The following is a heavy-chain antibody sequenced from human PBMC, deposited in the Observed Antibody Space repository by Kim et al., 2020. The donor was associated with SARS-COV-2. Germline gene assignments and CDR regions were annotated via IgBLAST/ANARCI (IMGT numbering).Heavy chain of an antibody. CDR2: IKSSGGIT. V-gene: IGHV3-23*01. D-gene: IGHD1-26*01. Sequence: GGSLRLSCEASGFIFSDYGMSWVRQAPGKGLEWVSGIKSSGGITLHAASVKGRFTTTRDNSKNTVYLQMNSLRVEDTAVYYCANGKIVTKWGPGTLVTVSS. CDR1: GFIFSDYG. J-gene: IGHJ4*02. CDR3: ANGKIVTK.